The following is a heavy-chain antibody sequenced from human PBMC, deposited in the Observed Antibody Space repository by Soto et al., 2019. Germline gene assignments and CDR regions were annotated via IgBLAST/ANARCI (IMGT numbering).Heavy chain of an antibody. Sequence: EVQLVESGGGLVQPGGSLRLSCAASGFTVSGHYMSWVRQAPGKGLEWVSVIYSGGSTYYANSVTGRFTISRDISKNTVYLQMNSLRAEDTAVYFCARDRTISDYRSSGALRLWGQGTLVSVSS. J-gene: IGHJ4*02. CDR1: GFTVSGHY. V-gene: IGHV3-66*01. D-gene: IGHD6-6*01. CDR3: ARDRTISDYRSSGALRL. CDR2: IYSGGST.